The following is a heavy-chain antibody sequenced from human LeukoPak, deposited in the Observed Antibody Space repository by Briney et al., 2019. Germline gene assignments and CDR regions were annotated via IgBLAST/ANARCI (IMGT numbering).Heavy chain of an antibody. D-gene: IGHD2-21*02. V-gene: IGHV3-23*01. CDR3: GKDKCGGDCYTQFDY. Sequence: GGSLRLSCAASGFTFSSYAMHWVRQAPGKGLEWVSGISVSGSSTYYADSVKGRFTISRDNSKNTLYPQMNSLRAEDTAVYYCGKDKCGGDCYTQFDYWGQGTLVTVSS. CDR2: ISVSGSST. J-gene: IGHJ4*02. CDR1: GFTFSSYA.